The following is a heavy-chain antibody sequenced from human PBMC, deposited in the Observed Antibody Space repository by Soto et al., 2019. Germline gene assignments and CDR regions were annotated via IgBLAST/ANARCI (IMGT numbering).Heavy chain of an antibody. J-gene: IGHJ6*02. V-gene: IGHV1-69*06. Sequence: SVKVPCKASGGTFSSYAISRVRQAPGQRLEWMGGIIPIFGTANYAQKFQGRVTITADKSTSTAYMELSSLRSEDTAVYYCARVGVTYYYDSSGYRTPFHYGMDVWGQGTTVTVSS. CDR1: GGTFSSYA. CDR3: ARVGVTYYYDSSGYRTPFHYGMDV. CDR2: IIPIFGTA. D-gene: IGHD3-22*01.